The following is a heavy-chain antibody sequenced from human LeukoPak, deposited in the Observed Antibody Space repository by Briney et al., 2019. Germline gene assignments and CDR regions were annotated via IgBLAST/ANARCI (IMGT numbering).Heavy chain of an antibody. V-gene: IGHV4-59*01. CDR2: IYYSGTT. CDR3: ARVGCSGGNCYPYYFDY. Sequence: SETLSLTCTVSGGSISPYYWSWIRQPPGKGLEWIGYIYYSGTTNYNPSLKSRVTISVDTSKNQFSLKLSSVTAADTAVYYCARVGCSGGNCYPYYFDYWGQGTLVTVSS. J-gene: IGHJ4*02. CDR1: GGSISPYY. D-gene: IGHD2-15*01.